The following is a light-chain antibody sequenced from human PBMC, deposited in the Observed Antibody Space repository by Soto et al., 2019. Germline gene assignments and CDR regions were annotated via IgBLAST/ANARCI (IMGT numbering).Light chain of an antibody. CDR3: SSYAGSGTWV. V-gene: IGLV2-8*01. J-gene: IGLJ1*01. CDR1: SSDVGRYNY. Sequence: QSALTQPPSASGSPGQSVTLSCTGTSSDVGRYNYVSWYQQHPNKAPKLIISEVYKRPSGVPARFSGSKSGNTASLTVSGLQADDEADYYCSSYAGSGTWVFGTGTKVTVL. CDR2: EVY.